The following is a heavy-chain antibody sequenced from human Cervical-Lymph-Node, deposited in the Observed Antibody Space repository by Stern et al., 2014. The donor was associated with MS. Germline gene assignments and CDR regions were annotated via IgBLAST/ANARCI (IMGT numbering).Heavy chain of an antibody. CDR1: GGSISPFY. CDR3: AREIIVSRGSWFDP. V-gene: IGHV4-4*07. CDR2: IHTSGTT. D-gene: IGHD5/OR15-5a*01. Sequence: QMQLVESGPGLVKPSETLSLTCTVSGGSISPFYWHWIRQPAGQGLQLIGRIHTSGTTDYTPPLNSRVTMSRDTSKNQFSLKVTAVTAADTAIYYCAREIIVSRGSWFDPWGQGTLVTVSS. J-gene: IGHJ5*02.